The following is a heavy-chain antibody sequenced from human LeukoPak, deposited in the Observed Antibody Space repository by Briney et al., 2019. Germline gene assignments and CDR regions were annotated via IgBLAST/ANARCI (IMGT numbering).Heavy chain of an antibody. CDR1: GFTFDDYG. CDR2: IHWNGDTT. V-gene: IGHV3-20*04. CDR3: ARGLRYYYYYYMDV. D-gene: IGHD3-9*01. J-gene: IGHJ6*03. Sequence: GGSLRLSCAASGFTFDDYGMNWVRQAPGKGLEWISGIHWNGDTTNYAASVEGRFTISRDNAKNSLYLQMNSLRAEDTALYYCARGLRYYYYYYMDVWGKGTTITVSS.